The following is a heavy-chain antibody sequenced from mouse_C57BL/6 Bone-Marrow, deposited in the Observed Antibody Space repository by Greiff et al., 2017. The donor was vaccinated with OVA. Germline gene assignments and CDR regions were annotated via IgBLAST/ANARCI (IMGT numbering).Heavy chain of an antibody. CDR2: ISSGSSTI. J-gene: IGHJ1*03. D-gene: IGHD1-1*01. CDR3: AWESYGSSDWYVDV. CDR1: GFTFSDYG. V-gene: IGHV5-17*01. Sequence: EVKLMESGGGLVKPGGSLKLSCAASGFTFSDYGMHWVRQAPEKGLEWVAYISSGSSTIYYADKVKGRFTISRDNAKNTLFLQMTSLRSEDTAMYDGAWESYGSSDWYVDVWGTGTTVTVSS.